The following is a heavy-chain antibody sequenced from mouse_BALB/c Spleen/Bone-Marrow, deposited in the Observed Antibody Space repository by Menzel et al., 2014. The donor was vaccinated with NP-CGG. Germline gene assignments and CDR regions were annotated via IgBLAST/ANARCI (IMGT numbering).Heavy chain of an antibody. Sequence: EVQRVESGGGLVQPGGFLRLSCATSGFTFTDHYMSWVRQPPGKALEWLGFIRNKANGYTTEYSASVKGRFTISRDNSQSTVYLQMNTLRAEDSATYYCARDYLYYFDYWGQGTTLTVSS. CDR2: IRNKANGYTT. J-gene: IGHJ2*01. CDR1: GFTFTDHY. CDR3: ARDYLYYFDY. V-gene: IGHV7-3*02. D-gene: IGHD2-1*01.